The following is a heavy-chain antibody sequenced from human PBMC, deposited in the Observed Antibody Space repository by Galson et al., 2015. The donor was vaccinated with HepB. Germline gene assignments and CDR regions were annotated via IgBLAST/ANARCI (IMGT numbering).Heavy chain of an antibody. J-gene: IGHJ4*02. Sequence: TVSGGSISSYYWSWIRQPPGKGLEWIGYIYYSGSTNYNPSLKSRVTISVDTSKNQFSLKLSSVTAADTAVYYCARGDTAMVPDYWGQGTLVTVPS. CDR1: GGSISSYY. D-gene: IGHD5-18*01. CDR2: IYYSGST. CDR3: ARGDTAMVPDY. V-gene: IGHV4-59*01.